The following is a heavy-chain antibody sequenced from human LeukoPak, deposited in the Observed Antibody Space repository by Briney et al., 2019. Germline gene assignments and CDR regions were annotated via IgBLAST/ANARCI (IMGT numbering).Heavy chain of an antibody. Sequence: SGTLSLTCSVSGGSISNYYWSWLRQPAGKGLEWIGRIYSSGDTNYNLSLTSRLTISLDKSKNQLSLKLTSVTPADTAVYYCVRERVGYDSSGRGPRFDCWGQGTLVTVSS. V-gene: IGHV4-4*07. D-gene: IGHD3-22*01. CDR1: GGSISNYY. CDR2: IYSSGDT. J-gene: IGHJ4*02. CDR3: VRERVGYDSSGRGPRFDC.